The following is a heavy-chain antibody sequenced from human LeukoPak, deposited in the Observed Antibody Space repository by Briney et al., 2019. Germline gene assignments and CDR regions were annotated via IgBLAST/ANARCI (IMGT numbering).Heavy chain of an antibody. Sequence: ASVKVSCKASGYTFTSYDINWVRQATGQGLEWMGWMNPNSGNTGYAQKFQGRVTMTRNTSISTAYMELSSLRSEDTAVYYCASSSRYDNAFDIWGQGTMVTVSS. J-gene: IGHJ3*02. D-gene: IGHD6-13*01. V-gene: IGHV1-8*01. CDR2: MNPNSGNT. CDR3: ASSSRYDNAFDI. CDR1: GYTFTSYD.